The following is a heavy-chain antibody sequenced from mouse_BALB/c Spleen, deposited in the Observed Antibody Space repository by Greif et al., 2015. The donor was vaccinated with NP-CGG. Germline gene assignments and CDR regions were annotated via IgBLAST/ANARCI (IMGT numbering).Heavy chain of an antibody. Sequence: EVQLQQSGPELVKPGASVRMSCKASGYTFTSSVMHWVKPKPGQGLEWIGYINPYNDGTKCNEKFTGKATLTSDKSSSTAYMELSSLTSEYSAVYDWAREAKLAIWEGGFDYWVQGTTLTVSS. J-gene: IGHJ2*01. CDR1: GYTFTSSV. D-gene: IGHD4-1*01. CDR3: AREAKLAIWEGGFDY. CDR2: INPYNDGT. V-gene: IGHV1-14*01.